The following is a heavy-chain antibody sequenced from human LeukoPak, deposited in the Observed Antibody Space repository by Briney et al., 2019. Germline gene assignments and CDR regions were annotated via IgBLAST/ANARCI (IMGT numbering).Heavy chain of an antibody. D-gene: IGHD4-17*01. V-gene: IGHV4-4*07. CDR1: DASVSGYY. CDR2: LYNNGST. J-gene: IGHJ4*02. Sequence: SETLSLTCTVSDASVSGYYWSWIRLPAGKGLEWIGRLYNNGSTNCNPSLKNRVTMSVDTSKNQLSLRLKSVTAADTAVYYCTRDIGSGDYVFFDSWGQGTRVIVSS. CDR3: TRDIGSGDYVFFDS.